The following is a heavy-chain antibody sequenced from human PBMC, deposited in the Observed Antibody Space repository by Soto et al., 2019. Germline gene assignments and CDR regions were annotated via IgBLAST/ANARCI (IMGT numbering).Heavy chain of an antibody. J-gene: IGHJ5*02. D-gene: IGHD6-19*01. CDR2: ISSISTTK. CDR3: ARPSSGWENGFDP. V-gene: IGHV3-48*02. CDR1: GFTFNSYS. Sequence: EVQLVEAGGGLVQPGGSLRLSCAASGFTFNSYSMNWVRQAPGKGLEWVSYISSISTTKYNTDSVKGRFTISRDNAKNSLYLQMNSLREDDTAVYYCARPSSGWENGFDPWGQGTLVTVSS.